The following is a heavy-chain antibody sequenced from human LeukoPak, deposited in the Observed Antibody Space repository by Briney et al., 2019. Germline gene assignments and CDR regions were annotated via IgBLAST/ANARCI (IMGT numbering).Heavy chain of an antibody. V-gene: IGHV1-2*02. CDR1: GYTFTSYD. J-gene: IGHJ4*02. CDR2: INPNSGGT. D-gene: IGHD3-16*01. CDR3: ARGRAWVREFDY. Sequence: GASVKVSCKASGYTFTSYDINWVRQAPGQGLEWMGWINPNSGGTNYAQKFQGRVTMTRDTSISTAYMELSRLRSDDTAVYYCARGRAWVREFDYWGQGTLVTVSS.